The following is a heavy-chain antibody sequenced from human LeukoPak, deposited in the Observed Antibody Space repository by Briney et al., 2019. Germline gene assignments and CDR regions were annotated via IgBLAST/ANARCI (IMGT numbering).Heavy chain of an antibody. J-gene: IGHJ5*02. CDR1: GGSISSGGYY. D-gene: IGHD2/OR15-2a*01. V-gene: IGHV4-31*03. CDR3: ATFVINPGGLLLENWFDP. Sequence: PSQTLSLTCTASGGSISSGGYYWSWIRQHPGKGLEWIGYIYYSGSTYYNPSLKSRVTISVDTSKNQFSLKLSSVTAADTAVYYCATFVINPGGLLLENWFDPWGQGTLVTVSS. CDR2: IYYSGST.